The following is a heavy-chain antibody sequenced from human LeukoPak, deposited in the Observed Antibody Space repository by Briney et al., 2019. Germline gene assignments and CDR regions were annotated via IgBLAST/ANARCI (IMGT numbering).Heavy chain of an antibody. CDR1: GFTFSNYA. Sequence: GGSLRLSCAASGFTFSNYAMSWVRQAPGKGLEWVSTVSGSGFGTYYADSVKGRFTISRDNFKNALFLQMNSLRAEDAAVYYCAKAVRGCSWYFDLWGRGTLVTVSS. J-gene: IGHJ2*01. CDR3: AKAVRGCSWYFDL. D-gene: IGHD3-10*02. V-gene: IGHV3-23*01. CDR2: VSGSGFGT.